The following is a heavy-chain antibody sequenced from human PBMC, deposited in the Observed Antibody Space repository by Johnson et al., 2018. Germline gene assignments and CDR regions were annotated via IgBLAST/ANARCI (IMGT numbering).Heavy chain of an antibody. V-gene: IGHV3-13*01. J-gene: IGHJ6*03. CDR3: ARGPHYDILTGYQTDYYYYMDV. CDR2: IGTAGDT. D-gene: IGHD3-9*01. CDR1: GFTFSSYA. Sequence: VQLVQSGGGVVQPGRSLRLSCAASGFTFSSYAMHWVRQAQGKGLEWVSAIGTAGDTYYPGSVKGRFTIPRDNSKNTLYLQMNSLRAGDTAVYYFARGPHYDILTGYQTDYYYYMDVWGKGTTVTVSS.